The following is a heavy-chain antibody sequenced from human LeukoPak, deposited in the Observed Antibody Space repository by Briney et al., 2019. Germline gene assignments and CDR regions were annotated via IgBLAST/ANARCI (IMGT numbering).Heavy chain of an antibody. Sequence: GGSLRLSCAASGFTFDDYDMHWVRQAPGKGLEWVSGISWDSGNIGYADSVKGRFTISRDNAKNSLYLQMNSLRAEDTAVYYCAKDLYVGATTNWFDPWGQGTLVTVSS. CDR3: AKDLYVGATTNWFDP. D-gene: IGHD1-26*01. CDR1: GFTFDDYD. V-gene: IGHV3-9*01. CDR2: ISWDSGNI. J-gene: IGHJ5*02.